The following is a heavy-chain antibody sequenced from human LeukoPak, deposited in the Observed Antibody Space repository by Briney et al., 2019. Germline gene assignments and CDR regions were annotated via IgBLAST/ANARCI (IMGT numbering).Heavy chain of an antibody. CDR3: ARDVSWVGATTRFDP. J-gene: IGHJ5*02. V-gene: IGHV1-18*01. CDR2: ISAYNGNT. Sequence: GASVKVSCKASGYTFTSYGISWVRQAPGQGLEWMGWISAYNGNTNYAQKLQGRVTMTTDTSTSTAYMELRSLRSDDTAVYYCARDVSWVGATTRFDPWGQGTLVTVSS. CDR1: GYTFTSYG. D-gene: IGHD1-26*01.